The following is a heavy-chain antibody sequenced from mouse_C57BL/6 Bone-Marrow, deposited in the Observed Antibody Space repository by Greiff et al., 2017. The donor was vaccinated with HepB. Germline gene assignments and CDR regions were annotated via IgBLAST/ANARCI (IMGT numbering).Heavy chain of an antibody. CDR1: GYTFTSYW. Sequence: VQLQQSGTVLARPGASVKMSCKTSGYTFTSYWMHWVKQRPGQGLEWIGAIYPGNSDTSYNQKFKGKAKLTAVTSASTAYMELSSLTNEDSAVYYCTRWMGQLRLPYYCDYWGQGTTLTVSS. CDR3: TRWMGQLRLPYYCDY. V-gene: IGHV1-5*01. D-gene: IGHD3-2*02. CDR2: IYPGNSDT. J-gene: IGHJ2*01.